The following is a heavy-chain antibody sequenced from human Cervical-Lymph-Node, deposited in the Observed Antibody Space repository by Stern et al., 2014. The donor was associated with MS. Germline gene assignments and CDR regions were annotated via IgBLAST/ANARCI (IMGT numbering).Heavy chain of an antibody. CDR2: LYPGDSET. D-gene: IGHD1-1*01. Sequence: EVQLVQSGAEVRKPGESLRISCEVSGYRFTNNWIGWVRQLPGKGLEWMGILYPGDSETRYSPSFQGHVTILVDKSNTITYLQWSSLKASDTAIYYCARRGHGYMGIDYWGQGTLVTVSS. V-gene: IGHV5-51*03. J-gene: IGHJ4*02. CDR1: GYRFTNNW. CDR3: ARRGHGYMGIDY.